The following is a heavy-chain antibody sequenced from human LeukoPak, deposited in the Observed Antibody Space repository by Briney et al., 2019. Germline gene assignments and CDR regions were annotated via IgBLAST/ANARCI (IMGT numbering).Heavy chain of an antibody. CDR1: GFTFNRCW. J-gene: IGHJ1*01. CDR2: INPDGRDT. Sequence: GGSLRLSCVVSGFTFNRCWMNWVRQAPGKGLEWVAHINPDGRDTYYVDSVKGRSTISRDNAENSMYLQMNSLRVEDTAVYYCTSWGDTTAEYFQRWGQGTLVTVSS. CDR3: TSWGDTTAEYFQR. D-gene: IGHD2-21*02. V-gene: IGHV3-7*01.